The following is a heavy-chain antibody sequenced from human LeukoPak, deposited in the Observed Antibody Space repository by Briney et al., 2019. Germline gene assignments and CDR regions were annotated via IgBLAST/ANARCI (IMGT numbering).Heavy chain of an antibody. CDR1: GGSISTYY. J-gene: IGHJ6*02. V-gene: IGHV4-59*01. CDR3: ARAQVHYNNGPGSQGYYSYRMDV. D-gene: IGHD4-11*01. CDR2: IYYSGST. Sequence: PSETLSLTCTVSGGSISTYYGNWIRQAPGKGLEWIGYIYYSGSTNYNPSLKSSVTMSVDTSRNQFSLKLSSVTAADTAVYYCARAQVHYNNGPGSQGYYSYRMDVWGQGTTVTVSS.